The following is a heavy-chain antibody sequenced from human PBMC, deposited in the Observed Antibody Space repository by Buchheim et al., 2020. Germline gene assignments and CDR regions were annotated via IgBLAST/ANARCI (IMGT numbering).Heavy chain of an antibody. CDR2: INPSGGST. Sequence: QVQLVQSGAEVKKPGASVKVSCKASGYTFTSYYMHWVRQAPGQGLEWMGIINPSGGSTSYAQKFQGRVTMTRDTSTSIVLMELSSLRSEDTAVYYCASTSPYYYDSSGYYTGMDVWGQGTT. D-gene: IGHD3-22*01. V-gene: IGHV1-46*01. CDR1: GYTFTSYY. J-gene: IGHJ6*02. CDR3: ASTSPYYYDSSGYYTGMDV.